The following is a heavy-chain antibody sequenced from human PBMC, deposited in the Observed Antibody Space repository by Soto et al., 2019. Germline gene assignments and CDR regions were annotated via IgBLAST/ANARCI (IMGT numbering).Heavy chain of an antibody. CDR1: GGSISSYY. J-gene: IGHJ4*02. CDR2: IYYSGST. V-gene: IGHV4-59*01. Sequence: SETLSLTCTVSGGSISSYYWSWIRQPPGKGLEWIEYIYYSGSTNYNPSLKSRVTISVDTSKNQFSLTLSSVTAADTAVYYCATHRIPDFGAPLDYWGQGTLVTVSS. CDR3: ATHRIPDFGAPLDY. D-gene: IGHD1-26*01.